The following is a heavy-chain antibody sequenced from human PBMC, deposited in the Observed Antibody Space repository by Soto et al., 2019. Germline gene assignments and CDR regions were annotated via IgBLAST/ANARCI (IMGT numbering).Heavy chain of an antibody. CDR2: IKQDGSEK. CDR1: GFTFSSYW. D-gene: IGHD1-26*01. V-gene: IGHV3-7*01. Sequence: EVQLVESGGGLVQPGGSLRLSCAASGFTFSSYWMSWVRQAPGKGLEWVANIKQDGSEKYYVDSVKGRLTISRDNAKNSLYLQMNSLRAEDTAVYYCARGRVGYYCDYGGQGTLVTVSS. J-gene: IGHJ4*02. CDR3: ARGRVGYYCDY.